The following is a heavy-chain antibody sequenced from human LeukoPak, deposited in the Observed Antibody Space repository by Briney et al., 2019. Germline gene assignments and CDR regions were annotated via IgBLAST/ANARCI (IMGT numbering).Heavy chain of an antibody. D-gene: IGHD5-18*01. Sequence: KSGGYLRLSCAASGFTFSDSYMSWIRQAPGKGLEWVSYISSSGSSIYYADSVKGRFTISRDNAKNSLYLQMSSLRAEDTAVYYCARETDTAMVDYCGQGTLVTVSS. J-gene: IGHJ4*02. V-gene: IGHV3-11*04. CDR3: ARETDTAMVDY. CDR1: GFTFSDSY. CDR2: ISSSGSSI.